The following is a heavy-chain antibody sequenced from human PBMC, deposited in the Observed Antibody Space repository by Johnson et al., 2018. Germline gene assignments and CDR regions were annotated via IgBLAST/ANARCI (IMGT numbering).Heavy chain of an antibody. CDR2: ISGDGGIT. CDR1: GFTFSSYS. V-gene: IGHV3-23*04. CDR3: AKVNVVTRYDAFDV. J-gene: IGHJ3*01. Sequence: EVQLVESGGGLVQPGGSLRLSCAASGFTFSSYSMSWVRQAPGKGMEGFTAISGDGGITNYAESVKGRFTISRDNSKTTLYLQMNRLSAEDTAVYYCAKVNVVTRYDAFDVWGQGTMVPVSS. D-gene: IGHD2-21*02.